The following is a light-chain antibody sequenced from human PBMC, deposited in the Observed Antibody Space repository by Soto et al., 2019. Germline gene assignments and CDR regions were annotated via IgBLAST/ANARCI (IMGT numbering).Light chain of an antibody. CDR3: LSYTSSKSWV. Sequence: QSALTQPASVSGSPGQSITISCTGTSSDVGAYKSVSWYQQHPGQAPKLIIYEVSNRPSGVSNRFSGFESGNTASLTISGLEAEDEAHYFCLSYTSSKSWVFGGGTKLTVL. J-gene: IGLJ3*02. CDR1: SSDVGAYKS. V-gene: IGLV2-14*01. CDR2: EVS.